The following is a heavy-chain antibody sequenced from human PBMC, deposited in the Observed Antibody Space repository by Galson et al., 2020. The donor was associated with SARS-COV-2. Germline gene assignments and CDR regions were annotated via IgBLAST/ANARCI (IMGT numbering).Heavy chain of an antibody. V-gene: IGHV3-74*01. J-gene: IGHJ4*02. CDR3: ARGDMRNDYFDY. CDR1: GFTFSSYW. CDR2: INSEGSST. Sequence: ALHGESLKISCAASGFTFSSYWMHWVRQAPGKRLVRVSRINSEGSSTSYADSVKGRFTISGDDAKNTLYLHMRSLRAEDTAVYYCARGDMRNDYFDYWGQGTLVTVSS.